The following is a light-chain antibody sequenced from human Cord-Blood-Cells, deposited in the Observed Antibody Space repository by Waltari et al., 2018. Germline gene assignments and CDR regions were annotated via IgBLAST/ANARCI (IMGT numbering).Light chain of an antibody. CDR1: SSDVGGYNY. V-gene: IGLV2-14*01. J-gene: IGLJ3*02. CDR3: SSYTSSSTWV. CDR2: YVS. Sequence: SALTQPASVSGSPGQSITISCPGTSSDVGGYNYVSWYQQPPGKAPKLMIYYVSNRPSGVPNRFSGSKSGNTASLTISGLQAEDEADYYCSSYTSSSTWVFGGGTKLTVL.